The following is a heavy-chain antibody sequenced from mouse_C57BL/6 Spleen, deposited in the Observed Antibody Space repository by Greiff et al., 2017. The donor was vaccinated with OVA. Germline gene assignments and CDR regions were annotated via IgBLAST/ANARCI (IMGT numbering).Heavy chain of an antibody. CDR3: ARRCPLVYFEY. V-gene: IGHV1-42*01. CDR2: INPSTGGT. J-gene: IGHJ2*01. Sequence: VQLQQSGPELVKPGASVKISCKASGYSFTGYYMNWVKQSPEKSLEWIGEINPSTGGTTYNQKFKAKATLTVDKSSSTAYMQLKSLTSEDSAVYYCARRCPLVYFEYWGKGTTLTVAS. D-gene: IGHD6-1*01. CDR1: GYSFTGYY.